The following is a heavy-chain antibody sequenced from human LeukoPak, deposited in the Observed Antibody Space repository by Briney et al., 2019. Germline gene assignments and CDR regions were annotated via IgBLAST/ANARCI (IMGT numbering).Heavy chain of an antibody. D-gene: IGHD6-13*01. CDR3: AKDGVRIAASGLLDN. Sequence: PGGSLRLSCAASGFTFSSYAMSWVRQAPGKGLGWVSAISGSGGSTYYADSVKGRFTISRDNSKNTLYLQMNSLRAEDTAVYYCAKDGVRIAASGLLDNWGQGTLVTVSS. CDR1: GFTFSSYA. J-gene: IGHJ4*02. V-gene: IGHV3-23*01. CDR2: ISGSGGST.